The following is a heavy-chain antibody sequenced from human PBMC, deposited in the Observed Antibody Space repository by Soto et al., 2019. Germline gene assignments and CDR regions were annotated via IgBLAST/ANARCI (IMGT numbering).Heavy chain of an antibody. CDR1: GFTFSDYY. V-gene: IGHV3-11*01. Sequence: PGGSLRLSCAVSGFTFSDYYMSWIRQAPGKGLEWVSYISSRGSSIYYADSVKGRFTISRDNAKNSLYRQMNGLRAEDTAVYYCARGYYDFWSGYYISPYGMDVWGQGTTVTVSS. CDR2: ISSRGSSI. D-gene: IGHD3-3*01. CDR3: ARGYYDFWSGYYISPYGMDV. J-gene: IGHJ6*02.